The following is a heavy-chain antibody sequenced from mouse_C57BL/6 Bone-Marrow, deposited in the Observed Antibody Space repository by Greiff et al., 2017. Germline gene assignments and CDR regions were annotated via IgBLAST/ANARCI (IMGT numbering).Heavy chain of an antibody. V-gene: IGHV3-8*01. J-gene: IGHJ1*03. CDR3: ARYDYGSRLYFDV. D-gene: IGHD1-1*01. Sequence: EVKVVESGPGLAKPSQTLSLTCSVTGYSITSDYWNWIRKFPGNKLEYMGYISYSGSTYYNPSLKSRISITRDTSKNQYYLQLNSVTNEDTATYYCARYDYGSRLYFDVWGTGTTVTVSS. CDR1: GYSITSDY. CDR2: ISYSGST.